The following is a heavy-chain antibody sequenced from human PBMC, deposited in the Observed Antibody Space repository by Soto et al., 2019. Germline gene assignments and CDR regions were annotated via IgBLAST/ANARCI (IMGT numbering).Heavy chain of an antibody. Sequence: SETLSLTCTVFGGSISSYYWSWIRQPPGKGLEWIGYIYYSGSTNYNPSLKSRVTISVDTSKNQFSLKLSSVTAADTAVYYCARRYGPGFDYWGQGTLVTGSS. CDR2: IYYSGST. V-gene: IGHV4-59*08. CDR1: GGSISSYY. D-gene: IGHD4-17*01. J-gene: IGHJ4*02. CDR3: ARRYGPGFDY.